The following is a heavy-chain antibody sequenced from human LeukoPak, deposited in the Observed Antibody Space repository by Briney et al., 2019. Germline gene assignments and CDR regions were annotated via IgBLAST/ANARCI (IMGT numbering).Heavy chain of an antibody. D-gene: IGHD4-23*01. CDR1: GGSFSGYY. CDR3: ARGASTVVTPSPTLDY. V-gene: IGHV4-34*01. J-gene: IGHJ4*02. CDR2: INHSGST. Sequence: SETLSLTCAVYGGSFSGYYWSWIRQPPGKGLEWIGEINHSGSTNYNPSLKSRVTISVDTSENQFSLKLSSVTAADTAVYYCARGASTVVTPSPTLDYWGQGTLVTVSS.